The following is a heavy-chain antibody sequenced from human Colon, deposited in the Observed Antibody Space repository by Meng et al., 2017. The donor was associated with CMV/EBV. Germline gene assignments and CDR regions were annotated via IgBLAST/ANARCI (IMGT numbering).Heavy chain of an antibody. CDR3: ARQNDSSGRFYDY. D-gene: IGHD6-19*01. V-gene: IGHV3-43D*03. J-gene: IGHJ4*02. Sequence: GGSLRLSCVASGFTFPNYSMFWARQRPGKGLEWVALSSWDYRGPYYADAVKGRFTVSRDNAKNTLYLQMNSLRAEDSAVYYCARQNDSSGRFYDYWGQGTLVTVSS. CDR1: GFTFPNYS. CDR2: SSWDYRGP.